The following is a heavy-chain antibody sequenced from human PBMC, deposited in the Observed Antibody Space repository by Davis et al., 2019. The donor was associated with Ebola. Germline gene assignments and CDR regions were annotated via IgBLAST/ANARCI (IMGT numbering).Heavy chain of an antibody. Sequence: SETLSLTCAVYGGSFSGYYWSWIRQPPGKGLEWIGEINHSGSTNYNPSLKSRVTISVDTSKNQFSLKLSSVTAADTAVYYRAIPSGRYYYYYGMDVWGQGTTVTVSS. CDR2: INHSGST. CDR1: GGSFSGYY. V-gene: IGHV4-34*01. D-gene: IGHD6-19*01. J-gene: IGHJ6*02. CDR3: AIPSGRYYYYYGMDV.